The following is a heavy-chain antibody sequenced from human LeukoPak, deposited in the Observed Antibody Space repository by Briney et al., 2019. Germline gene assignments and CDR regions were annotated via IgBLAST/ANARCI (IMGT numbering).Heavy chain of an antibody. V-gene: IGHV4-31*03. CDR1: GGSISSGGYY. J-gene: IGHJ6*02. CDR3: AKRRGYCSSTSCSNYGMDV. D-gene: IGHD2-2*03. CDR2: INHSGST. Sequence: PSQTLSLTCTVSGGSISSGGYYWSWIRQPPGKGLEWIGEINHSGSTNYNPSLKSRVTISVDTSKNQFSLKLSSVTAADTAVYYCAKRRGYCSSTSCSNYGMDVWGQGTTVTVSS.